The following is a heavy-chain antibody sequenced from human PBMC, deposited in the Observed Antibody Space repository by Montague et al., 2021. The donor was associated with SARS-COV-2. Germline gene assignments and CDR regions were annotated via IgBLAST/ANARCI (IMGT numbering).Heavy chain of an antibody. V-gene: IGHV4-31*03. CDR2: IYYSGST. CDR1: GGSISSGGYY. Sequence: TLSLTCTVSGGSISSGGYYWSWIRQHPGKGLEWIGYIYYSGSTYYNPSLKSRVTISVDTSKNQFSLKLSSGTAADTAVYYCARVEFDGGYDSVPLDVWGQGTTVTVSS. CDR3: ARVEFDGGYDSVPLDV. J-gene: IGHJ6*02. D-gene: IGHD5-12*01.